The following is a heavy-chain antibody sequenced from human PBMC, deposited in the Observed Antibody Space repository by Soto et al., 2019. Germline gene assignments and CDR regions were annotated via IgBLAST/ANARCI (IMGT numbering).Heavy chain of an antibody. Sequence: TLSLTCAVFGGSFSGYYWGWIRQPPGKGLEWIGEINRDGVTNYNPSLKSRLTISVDTSKNQFSLKLNSVTAADTAVYYCARTATQCSRTSCYTVSLDFWGQGTLVTVSS. CDR2: INRDGVT. V-gene: IGHV4-34*01. CDR3: ARTATQCSRTSCYTVSLDF. D-gene: IGHD2-2*02. CDR1: GGSFSGYY. J-gene: IGHJ4*02.